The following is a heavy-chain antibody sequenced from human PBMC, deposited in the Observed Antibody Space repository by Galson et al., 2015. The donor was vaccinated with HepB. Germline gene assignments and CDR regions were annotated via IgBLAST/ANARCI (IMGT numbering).Heavy chain of an antibody. J-gene: IGHJ3*01. CDR1: GFSLTTFGMA. CDR3: AYSSIHDVFDF. CDR2: IYWVDTK. Sequence: PALVKPTQTLTLTCSFSGFSLTTFGMAVGWIRQPPGKALEWLTLIYWVDTKRYSPSLRSRLTITKNTPANQVVLTMTNMDPVDTATYYCAYSSIHDVFDFWGQGTTVIVSS. V-gene: IGHV2-5*02. D-gene: IGHD2-21*01.